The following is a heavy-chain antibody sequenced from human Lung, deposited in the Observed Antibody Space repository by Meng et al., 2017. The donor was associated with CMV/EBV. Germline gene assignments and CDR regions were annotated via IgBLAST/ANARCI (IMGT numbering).Heavy chain of an antibody. CDR1: GYTFTGYY. D-gene: IGHD3-22*01. J-gene: IGHJ4*02. Sequence: ASVKVSXKASGYTFTGYYMHWVRQAPGQGLEWMGWINPYTGGTNYPQKFQGRVTITRDTSISTAYMDLSRLRSDDTAVYYCARVYYDTSGSSHYFDFWGQGKXVNGSS. CDR2: INPYTGGT. CDR3: ARVYYDTSGSSHYFDF. V-gene: IGHV1-2*02.